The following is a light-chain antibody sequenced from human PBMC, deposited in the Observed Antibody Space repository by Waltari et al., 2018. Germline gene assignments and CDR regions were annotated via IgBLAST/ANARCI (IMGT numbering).Light chain of an antibody. V-gene: IGLV2-14*01. CDR1: RRAVGGYNF. Sequence: QSALTQPASRSGSPGQSITLSCTGTRRAVGGYNFVPWYQQHPGKAPKLMIYDVTKRPSGVSDRFSGSKSGNTASLTISGLQAEDEADYYCSSYTSSSTRGVVFGGGTKVTVI. CDR2: DVT. CDR3: SSYTSSSTRGVV. J-gene: IGLJ2*01.